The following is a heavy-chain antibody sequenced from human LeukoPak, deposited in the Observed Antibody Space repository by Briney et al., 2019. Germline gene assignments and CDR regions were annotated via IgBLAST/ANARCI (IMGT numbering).Heavy chain of an antibody. CDR1: GFTFSSYA. D-gene: IGHD3-10*01. CDR3: LMDYYGSGSYYNVRDY. Sequence: GGSLRLSCAASGFTFSSYAMSWVRQAPGKGLEWVSAISGSGGRTYYADSVKCRFTISRDNSKNTLYLQMNSLRAEDTAVYYCLMDYYGSGSYYNVRDYWGQGTLVTVSS. CDR2: ISGSGGRT. V-gene: IGHV3-23*01. J-gene: IGHJ4*02.